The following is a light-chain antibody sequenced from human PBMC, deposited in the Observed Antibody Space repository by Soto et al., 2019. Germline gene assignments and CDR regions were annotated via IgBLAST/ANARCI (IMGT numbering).Light chain of an antibody. CDR1: SSDVGFYNY. Sequence: QSVLTQPASVSGSPGQSITISCTGTSSDVGFYNYVSWYQQHPGKAPKLMIYEVSNRPSGVSNRFSGSKSGNTASLTISGLQAEDGADYYCSSYRSSSTLYVFGTGTKLTVL. CDR2: EVS. CDR3: SSYRSSSTLYV. V-gene: IGLV2-14*01. J-gene: IGLJ1*01.